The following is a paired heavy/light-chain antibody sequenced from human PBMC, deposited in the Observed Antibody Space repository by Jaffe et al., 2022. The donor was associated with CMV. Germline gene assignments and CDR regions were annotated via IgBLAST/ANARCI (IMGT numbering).Light chain of an antibody. V-gene: IGKV4-1*01. CDR2: WAS. Sequence: DIVMTQSPDSLAVSLGERATINCKSSQSLLYGSDDKNYLAWYQQKPGQPPKLLIYWASTRESGVPERFSGSGSGTDFTLTISSLQAEDAATYYCQQYYSTPPITFGPGTKVHIK. J-gene: IGKJ3*01. CDR1: QSLLYGSDDKNY. CDR3: QQYYSTPPIT.
Heavy chain of an antibody. CDR2: IIPIFGTT. CDR3: ARATTGYYFDSSGYSGYFQH. D-gene: IGHD3-22*01. J-gene: IGHJ1*01. V-gene: IGHV1-69*01. CDR1: GGTFSSYA. Sequence: QVQLLQSGAEVRKPASSVKVSCKASGGTFSSYAFSWVRQAPGQGLEWMGGIIPIFGTTNYAQKFQGKVSITADGSTSTVYMELRSLTSEDTAVYYCARATTGYYFDSSGYSGYFQHWGQGTLVTVSS.